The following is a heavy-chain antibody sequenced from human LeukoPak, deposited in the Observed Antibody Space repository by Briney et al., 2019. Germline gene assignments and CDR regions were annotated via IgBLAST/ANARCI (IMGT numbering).Heavy chain of an antibody. D-gene: IGHD6-19*01. CDR2: IRSKAYGGTT. V-gene: IGHV3-49*04. J-gene: IGHJ4*02. Sequence: GRSLRLSCTASGFTFGGFAMSWVRQAPGKGLEWVGFIRSKAYGGTTEYAASVKGRFTISRDDSKSIAYLQMNSLKTEDTAVYYCSRTYSSGGRGLDYWGQGTLVTVSS. CDR1: GFTFGGFA. CDR3: SRTYSSGGRGLDY.